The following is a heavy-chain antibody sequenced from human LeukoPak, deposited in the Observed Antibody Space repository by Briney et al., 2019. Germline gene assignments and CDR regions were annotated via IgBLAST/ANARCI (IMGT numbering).Heavy chain of an antibody. J-gene: IGHJ4*02. V-gene: IGHV4-59*08. CDR2: IYYSGST. Sequence: SETLSLTCTVSGGSISSYYWSWIRQPPGKGLEWIGYIYYSGSTNYNPSLKSRVTISVDTSKNQFSLKLSSVTAADTAVYYCARRTNIGIAGAGPIDYWGQGTLVTVSS. D-gene: IGHD6-19*01. CDR1: GGSISSYY. CDR3: ARRTNIGIAGAGPIDY.